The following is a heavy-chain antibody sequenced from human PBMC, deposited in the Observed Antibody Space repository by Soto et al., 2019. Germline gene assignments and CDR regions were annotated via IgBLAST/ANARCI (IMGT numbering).Heavy chain of an antibody. CDR1: GCSIRSYY. J-gene: IGHJ4*02. CDR3: ARGGGYSYGPAKYYFDY. D-gene: IGHD5-18*01. V-gene: IGHV4-59*08. Sequence: PSETLSLTCTVSGCSIRSYYWSWIRQPPGKGLEWIGYIYYSGNTNYNPSLKSRVTISVDTSKNQFSLKLSSVTAADTAVYYCARGGGYSYGPAKYYFDYWGQGTLVTVSS. CDR2: IYYSGNT.